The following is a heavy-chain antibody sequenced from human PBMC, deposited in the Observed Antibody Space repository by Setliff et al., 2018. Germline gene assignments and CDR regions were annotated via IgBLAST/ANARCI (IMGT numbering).Heavy chain of an antibody. J-gene: IGHJ4*02. CDR1: GFTFSNYA. D-gene: IGHD3-22*01. Sequence: LKISCVASGFTFSNYAMAWVRQAPGKGLEWVSAISGSGDSTYYADSVKGRFTISRDNSKNTLYLQLNSLRAEDTAIYYCAGGYPSNFDYWGQGTLVTVSS. CDR3: AGGYPSNFDY. V-gene: IGHV3-23*01. CDR2: ISGSGDST.